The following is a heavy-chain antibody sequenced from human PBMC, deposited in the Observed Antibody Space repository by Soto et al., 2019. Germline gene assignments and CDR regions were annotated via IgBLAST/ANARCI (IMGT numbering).Heavy chain of an antibody. Sequence: PSETLSLTCTVSGGSISGSVYYWGWFRQPPGKGLEWIGSVFYSGSTSYNPSLKSRVTISVDTSKNQFSLRLTSVTAADTAVYYCATPGLPELAPTRITDFWGQGTLVTVS. D-gene: IGHD2-2*01. CDR1: GGSISGSVYY. V-gene: IGHV4-39*01. CDR2: VFYSGST. CDR3: ATPGLPELAPTRITDF. J-gene: IGHJ4*02.